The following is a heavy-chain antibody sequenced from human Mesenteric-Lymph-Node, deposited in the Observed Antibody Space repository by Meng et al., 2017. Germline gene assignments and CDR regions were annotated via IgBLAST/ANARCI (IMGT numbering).Heavy chain of an antibody. CDR3: ARGEPHYYGSGSYHDY. CDR2: IYYSGST. J-gene: IGHJ4*02. D-gene: IGHD3-10*01. CDR1: GGSISSSSYY. Sequence: SETLSLTCTVSGGSISSSSYYWGWIRQPPGKGLEWIGSIYYSGSTYYNPSLKSRVTISVDTSKNQFSLKLSSVTAADTAVYYCARGEPHYYGSGSYHDYWGQGTLVTVSS. V-gene: IGHV4-39*07.